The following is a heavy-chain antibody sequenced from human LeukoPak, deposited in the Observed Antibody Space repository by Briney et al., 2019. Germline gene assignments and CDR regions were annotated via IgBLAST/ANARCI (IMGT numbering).Heavy chain of an antibody. J-gene: IGHJ4*02. V-gene: IGHV3-23*01. CDR3: AKAGRYTCGWYDY. D-gene: IGHD6-19*01. Sequence: PGGSLRLSCAASGLTFSNYAMSWVRQAPGKGLEWVSGISAEGGGTYYTDSVKGRFTISRDNSKNTLFLQMNSLRAEDTAVYYCAKAGRYTCGWYDYWGQGTRVTVSS. CDR1: GLTFSNYA. CDR2: ISAEGGGT.